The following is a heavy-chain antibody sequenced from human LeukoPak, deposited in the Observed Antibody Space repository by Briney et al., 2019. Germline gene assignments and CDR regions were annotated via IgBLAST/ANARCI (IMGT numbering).Heavy chain of an antibody. D-gene: IGHD3-9*01. Sequence: GGSLRLSCVASGFTFSNYAMRWVRQAPGKGLEWVSGISSSGGTTYYADSVKGRFTISRDNSKNTVYLQTNSLRAEDTAVYHCAKARLRYFDWEFDYWGQGTLVPVSS. CDR3: AKARLRYFDWEFDY. CDR2: ISSSGGTT. J-gene: IGHJ4*02. V-gene: IGHV3-23*01. CDR1: GFTFSNYA.